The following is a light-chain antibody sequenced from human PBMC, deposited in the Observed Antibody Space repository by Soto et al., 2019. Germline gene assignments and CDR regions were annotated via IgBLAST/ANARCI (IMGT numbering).Light chain of an antibody. CDR1: QSISGF. CDR3: QQSYSTPRT. Sequence: DIQMTQSPSSLSASVGDRVTITCRASQSISGFLNWHQQKAGKAPELLIYAASSLQSGVPSRFSGSGSATDFTLTISSLQPEDFATYYCQQSYSTPRTFGQGTKVEIK. CDR2: AAS. V-gene: IGKV1-39*01. J-gene: IGKJ1*01.